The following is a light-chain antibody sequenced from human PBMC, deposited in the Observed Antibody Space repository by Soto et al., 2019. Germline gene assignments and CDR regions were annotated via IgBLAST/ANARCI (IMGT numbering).Light chain of an antibody. V-gene: IGKV3D-20*01. CDR2: DAS. J-gene: IGKJ1*01. Sequence: EIVLTQSPATLSLSPGERATLSCGASQSVSSSYLAWYQQKPGLAPRLLIYDASSRATGIPDRFSGSGSGTDFTLTISRLEPEDFAVYYCQQYDTYWTFGQGTKVEFK. CDR1: QSVSSSY. CDR3: QQYDTYWT.